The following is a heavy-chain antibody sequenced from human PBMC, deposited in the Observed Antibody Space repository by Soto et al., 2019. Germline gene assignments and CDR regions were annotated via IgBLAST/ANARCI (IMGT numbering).Heavy chain of an antibody. CDR2: IIPIFGTA. D-gene: IGHD3-9*01. CDR1: GGTFSSYA. V-gene: IGHV1-69*01. Sequence: SENLSCTAAGGTFSSYAISWVRQAPGQGLEWMGGIIPIFGTANYAQKFQGRVTITADESTSTAYMELSSLRSEDTAVYYCARGNYDILSCYYETPYNWFAFPGQGTLVTVSS. J-gene: IGHJ5*01. CDR3: ARGNYDILSCYYETPYNWFAF.